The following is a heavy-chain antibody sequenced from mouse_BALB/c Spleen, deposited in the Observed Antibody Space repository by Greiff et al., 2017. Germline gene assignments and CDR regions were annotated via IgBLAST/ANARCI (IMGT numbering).Heavy chain of an antibody. CDR3: ARGRYDDFDD. CDR1: GFTFSDYY. CDR2: ISDGGSYT. V-gene: IGHV5-4*02. Sequence: EVQRVESGGGLVKPGGSLKLSCAASGFTFSDYYMYWVRQTPEKRLEWVATISDGGSYTYYPDSVKGRFTISRDNAKNNLYLQMSSLKSEDTAMYYCARGRYDDFDDWGQGTTLTVSS. D-gene: IGHD2-14*01. J-gene: IGHJ2*01.